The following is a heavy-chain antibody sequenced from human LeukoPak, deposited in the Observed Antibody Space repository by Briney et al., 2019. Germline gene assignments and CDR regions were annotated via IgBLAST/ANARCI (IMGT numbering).Heavy chain of an antibody. V-gene: IGHV3-23*01. CDR3: ANPPPTVTQYLDY. CDR1: GFTFSSYI. CDR2: ITGSGVRT. D-gene: IGHD4-17*01. Sequence: PGGSLRLSCVASGFTFSSYIMSWVRQAPGKGLEWVSGITGSGVRTYYADSVKGRFTISRDNFKNTLYLQMNSLRDEDTATYYCANPPPTVTQYLDYWGQGTLVTVSS. J-gene: IGHJ4*02.